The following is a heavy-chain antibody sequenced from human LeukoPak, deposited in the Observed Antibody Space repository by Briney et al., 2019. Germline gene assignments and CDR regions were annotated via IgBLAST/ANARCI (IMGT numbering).Heavy chain of an antibody. V-gene: IGHV5-51*01. J-gene: IGHJ6*02. CDR2: IYPGDSDT. CDR1: GYNFPDNW. CDR3: ARYLPGFYGMDV. Sequence: GESLKISCKGSGYNFPDNWIALVRQMPGKGLEWMGIIYPGDSDTRYSPSFQGQVTLSVDKSISTAYLQWSSLKASDTAMYYCARYLPGFYGMDVWGQGTTATVSS.